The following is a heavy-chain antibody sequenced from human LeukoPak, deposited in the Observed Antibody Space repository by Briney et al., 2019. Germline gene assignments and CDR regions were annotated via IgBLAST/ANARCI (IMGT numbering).Heavy chain of an antibody. CDR1: GGSISSYY. CDR3: ARSNREAFWSGYELGSYYFDY. V-gene: IGHV4-59*12. J-gene: IGHJ4*02. CDR2: IYYSGST. Sequence: PSETLSLTCTVSGGSISSYYWSWIRQPPGKGLEWIGYIYYSGSTNYNPSLKSRVTISVDTSKNQFSLKLSSVTAADTAVYYCARSNREAFWSGYELGSYYFDYWGQGTLVTVSS. D-gene: IGHD3-3*01.